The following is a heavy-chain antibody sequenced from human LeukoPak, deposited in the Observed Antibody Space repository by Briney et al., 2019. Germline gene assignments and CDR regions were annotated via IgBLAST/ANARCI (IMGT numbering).Heavy chain of an antibody. V-gene: IGHV4-34*01. J-gene: IGHJ3*02. CDR1: GGSFSGYY. Sequence: SETLSLTCAVYGGSFSGYYWSWIRQPPGKGLEWIGSIYYSGSTYYNPSLKSRVTISVDTSKNQFSLKLSSVTAADTAVYYCARQLIGTGAFDIWGQGTMVTVSS. CDR2: IYYSGST. CDR3: ARQLIGTGAFDI. D-gene: IGHD1-1*01.